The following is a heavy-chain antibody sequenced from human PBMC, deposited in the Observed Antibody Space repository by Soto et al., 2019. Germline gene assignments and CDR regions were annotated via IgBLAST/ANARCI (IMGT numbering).Heavy chain of an antibody. J-gene: IGHJ6*02. Sequence: SVKVSCKASGGTFSSYAISWVRQAPGQGLEWMGGIIPIFGTANYAQKFQGRVTITADESTSTAYMELSSLRSEDTAVYYCARCRRPYSSSSSGYYYYGMDVWGQGTTVTVSS. CDR2: IIPIFGTA. V-gene: IGHV1-69*13. CDR1: GGTFSSYA. CDR3: ARCRRPYSSSSSGYYYYGMDV. D-gene: IGHD6-6*01.